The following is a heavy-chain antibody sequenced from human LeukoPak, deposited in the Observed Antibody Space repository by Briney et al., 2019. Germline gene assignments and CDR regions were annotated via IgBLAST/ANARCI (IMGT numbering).Heavy chain of an antibody. D-gene: IGHD4-23*01. CDR1: GGSISSGGYY. CDR2: IYYSGST. Sequence: PSETLSLTCTVSGGSISSGGYYWSWIRQHPGKGLEWIGYIYYSGSTYYNPSLESRVTISVDTSKNQFSLKLSSVTAADTAVYYCARDYGGDFDYWGQGTLVTVSS. J-gene: IGHJ4*02. CDR3: ARDYGGDFDY. V-gene: IGHV4-31*03.